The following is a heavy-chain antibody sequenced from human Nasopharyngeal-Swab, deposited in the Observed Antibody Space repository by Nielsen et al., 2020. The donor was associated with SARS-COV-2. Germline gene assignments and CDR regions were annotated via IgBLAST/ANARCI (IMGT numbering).Heavy chain of an antibody. J-gene: IGHJ3*02. CDR3: VKNGGADIAVVPAAIVSSFDI. Sequence: GGSLRLSCAASGFTFSPHGMHWVRQAPGKGPEWVAVISYDGSNKYYADSVKGRFTISRDNSKNTLYLQMNSLRAEDTAVYYCVKNGGADIAVVPAAIVSSFDIWGQGTMVTVSS. V-gene: IGHV3-30*18. CDR1: GFTFSPHG. D-gene: IGHD2-2*01. CDR2: ISYDGSNK.